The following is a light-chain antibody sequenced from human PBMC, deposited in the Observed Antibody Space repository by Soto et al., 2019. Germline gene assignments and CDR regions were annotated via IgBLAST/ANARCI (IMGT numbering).Light chain of an antibody. J-gene: IGKJ1*01. V-gene: IGKV3-20*01. CDR1: QTVTSTF. CDR2: GAS. Sequence: PGARATLPCRASQTVTSTFLAWYQQKPGQAPRLLIYGASRRATGIPDRFSGSGSGTDFTLTITRLEPEDFAVYYCHQYDSSRTFGQGTKVEMK. CDR3: HQYDSSRT.